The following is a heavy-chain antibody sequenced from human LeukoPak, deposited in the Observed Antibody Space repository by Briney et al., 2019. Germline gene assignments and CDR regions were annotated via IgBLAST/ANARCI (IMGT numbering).Heavy chain of an antibody. CDR3: ARGGGGPRVWFDLSHGMDV. CDR2: IYHSGST. V-gene: IGHV4-30-2*01. J-gene: IGHJ6*02. D-gene: IGHD3-10*01. Sequence: SETLSLTCAVSGGSISSGGYSWSWIRQPPGKGLEWIGYIYHSGSTYYNPSLKSRVTISVDRSKNQFSLKLSSVTAADTAVYYCARGGGGPRVWFDLSHGMDVWGQGTTVTVSS. CDR1: GGSISSGGYS.